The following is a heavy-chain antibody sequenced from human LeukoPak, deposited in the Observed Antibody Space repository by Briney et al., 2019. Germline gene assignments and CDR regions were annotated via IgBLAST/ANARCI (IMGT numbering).Heavy chain of an antibody. CDR2: IYYSGST. CDR1: GGSISSGGYY. V-gene: IGHV4-31*03. D-gene: IGHD2-21*02. CDR3: ARVPVVVTAMGAFDI. J-gene: IGHJ3*02. Sequence: SETLSLTCTVSGGSISSGGYYWSWIRQHPGKGLEWIGYIYYSGSTYYNPSLKSRVTISVDTSKNQFSLKLSSVTAADTAVYYCARVPVVVTAMGAFDIWGQGTMVTVSS.